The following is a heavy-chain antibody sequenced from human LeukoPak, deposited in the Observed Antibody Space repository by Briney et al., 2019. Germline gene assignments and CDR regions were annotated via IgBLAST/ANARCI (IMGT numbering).Heavy chain of an antibody. D-gene: IGHD3-16*01. V-gene: IGHV1-2*02. Sequence: ASVKVSFKTSGYTFTVQYLHWVRQAPGQGLEWMGWINPNSGGTKSAQKFQGRVIMTRDTSISTAYMELRSLSSDDTAVYYCARGRQLHLGELFPFAEFFQPWGQGTLVTVFS. CDR3: ARGRQLHLGELFPFAEFFQP. CDR2: INPNSGGT. CDR1: GYTFTVQY. J-gene: IGHJ1*01.